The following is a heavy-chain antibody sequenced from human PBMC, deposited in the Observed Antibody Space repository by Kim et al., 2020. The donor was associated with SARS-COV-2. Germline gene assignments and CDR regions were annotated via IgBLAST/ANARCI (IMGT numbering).Heavy chain of an antibody. CDR3: SRGVGDY. D-gene: IGHD3-16*01. V-gene: IGHV3-53*01. CDR1: GMIVNSFL. CDR2: IYSDGET. J-gene: IGHJ4*02. Sequence: GGSLRLSCAVSGMIVNSFLMTWVRQTPGKGLEWVSLIYSDGETFHADSVKGRCTISRDNSTNVLYLQMDNLRVEDTAIYYCSRGVGDYWGQGTQFTVSS.